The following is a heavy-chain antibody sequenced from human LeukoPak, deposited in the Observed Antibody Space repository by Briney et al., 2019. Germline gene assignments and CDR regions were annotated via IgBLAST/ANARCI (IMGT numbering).Heavy chain of an antibody. Sequence: ASVKVSCKASGYTFTSYYMHWVRQAPGQGLEWMGIINPSGGSTSYAQKFQGRVTMTRDTSTSIVYMELSSLRSEDTAVYYCARDANGLPSPFWFDPWGQGTLVTVSS. CDR1: GYTFTSYY. D-gene: IGHD4-17*01. V-gene: IGHV1-46*01. CDR2: INPSGGST. CDR3: ARDANGLPSPFWFDP. J-gene: IGHJ5*02.